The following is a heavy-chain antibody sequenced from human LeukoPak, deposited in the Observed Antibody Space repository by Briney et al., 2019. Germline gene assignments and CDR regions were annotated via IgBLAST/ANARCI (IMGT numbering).Heavy chain of an antibody. CDR1: GFSVSSIY. Sequence: PGVCLRLSCAASGFSVSSIYMTWVRQAPGKGLEWVSIIYSGGGAYYADSVKGRFTIFRDNAKNLLYLQMSSLRAEDTAVYYCARVEGPGIPRWFDPWGQGTLVTVSS. D-gene: IGHD3-10*01. CDR2: IYSGGGA. CDR3: ARVEGPGIPRWFDP. V-gene: IGHV3-66*01. J-gene: IGHJ5*02.